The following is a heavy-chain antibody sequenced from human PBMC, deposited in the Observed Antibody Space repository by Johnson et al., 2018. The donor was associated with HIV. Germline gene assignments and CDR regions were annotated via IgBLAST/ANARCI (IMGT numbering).Heavy chain of an antibody. CDR3: TRAGKYCSGDNCYFAFDI. D-gene: IGHD2-15*01. Sequence: LVESGGGVVRPGGSLRLSCAASGFTFDYYDMTWVRQVPGKGLEWVCNVNWNGGTTAYADSVKGRFTISRDNAKNSLYLQMNSLRAEDTALYYCTRAGKYCSGDNCYFAFDIWGQGTVVTVSS. CDR1: GFTFDYYD. V-gene: IGHV3-20*04. CDR2: VNWNGGTT. J-gene: IGHJ3*02.